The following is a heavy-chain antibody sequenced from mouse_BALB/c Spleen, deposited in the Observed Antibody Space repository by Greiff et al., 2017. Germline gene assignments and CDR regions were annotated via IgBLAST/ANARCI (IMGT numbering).Heavy chain of an antibody. Sequence: EVHLVESGGGLVKPGGSLKLSCAASGFTFSSYAMSWVRQTPEKRLEWVASISSGGSTYYPDSVKGRFTISRDNARNILYLQMSSLRSEDTAMYYCARDGNYRDDAMDYWGQGTSVTVSS. J-gene: IGHJ4*01. CDR2: ISSGGST. V-gene: IGHV5-6-5*01. CDR1: GFTFSSYA. D-gene: IGHD2-1*01. CDR3: ARDGNYRDDAMDY.